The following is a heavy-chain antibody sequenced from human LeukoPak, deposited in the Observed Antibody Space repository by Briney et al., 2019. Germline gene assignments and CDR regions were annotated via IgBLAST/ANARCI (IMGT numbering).Heavy chain of an antibody. J-gene: IGHJ4*02. CDR2: IYTSGST. CDR3: ARGNSSSWPLDY. Sequence: PSETLSLACTVSDGSLSSASYYWSWIRQPAGGGLEWIGRIYTSGSTHYNPSLKSRLTMSVDTSKSQFSLNLNSVTAADTAVYYCARGNSSSWPLDYWGQGTLVTVSS. CDR1: DGSLSSASYY. D-gene: IGHD6-13*01. V-gene: IGHV4-61*02.